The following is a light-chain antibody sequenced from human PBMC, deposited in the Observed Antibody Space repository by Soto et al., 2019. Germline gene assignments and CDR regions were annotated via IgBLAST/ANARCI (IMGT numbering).Light chain of an antibody. Sequence: DIQMTQSPSSLSASVGDRVTITCRASQSISIYLNWYQQKTGKAPKLLIYAASHLQSGVPSRFSGSGSGTDFTLTINSLQPGDFATYYCQQSSSTPYSVGQGTKVDSK. V-gene: IGKV1-39*01. CDR2: AAS. CDR3: QQSSSTPYS. CDR1: QSISIY. J-gene: IGKJ2*03.